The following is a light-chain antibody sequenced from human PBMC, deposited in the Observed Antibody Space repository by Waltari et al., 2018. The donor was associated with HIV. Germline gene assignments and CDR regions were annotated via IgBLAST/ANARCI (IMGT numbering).Light chain of an antibody. J-gene: IGLJ1*01. CDR3: LSADTSGTYV. Sequence: SSELTQDPAVSVAVGQTVIITCRGDSRRKNYASGYQQRPGQAPVVVIHKNTERPSGIPERFSASRSGTTVTLTITGVQTDDEADYYCLSADTSGTYVFGPGTTVTVL. CDR2: KNT. V-gene: IGLV3-19*01. CDR1: SRRKNY.